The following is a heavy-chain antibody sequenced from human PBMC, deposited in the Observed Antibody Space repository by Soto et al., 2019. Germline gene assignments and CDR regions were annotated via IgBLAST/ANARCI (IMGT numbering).Heavy chain of an antibody. Sequence: GGSLRLSCAASVFTFNSYAMSWVRQAPGKGLEWVSAIGSDGTAIQYADSVKGRFTISKDNSNDMLYLQMNSLRAEDTAAYYCVRPGLTVPGTRYFDHWGQGALVTVSS. CDR2: IGSDGTAI. V-gene: IGHV3-23*05. J-gene: IGHJ4*02. D-gene: IGHD6-19*01. CDR3: VRPGLTVPGTRYFDH. CDR1: VFTFNSYA.